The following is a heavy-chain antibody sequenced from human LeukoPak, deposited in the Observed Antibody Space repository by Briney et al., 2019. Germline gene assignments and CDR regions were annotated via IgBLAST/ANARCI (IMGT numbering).Heavy chain of an antibody. CDR1: GFTFSSYA. CDR2: ISYDGSNK. CDR3: ARGMVRIQLWLPYHYMDV. J-gene: IGHJ6*03. Sequence: GGSLRLSCAASGFTFSSYAMHWVRQAPGKGLEWVAVISYDGSNKYYADSVKGRFTISRDNSKNTLYLQMNSLRAEDTAVYYCARGMVRIQLWLPYHYMDVWGKGTTVTVSS. D-gene: IGHD5-18*01. V-gene: IGHV3-30-3*01.